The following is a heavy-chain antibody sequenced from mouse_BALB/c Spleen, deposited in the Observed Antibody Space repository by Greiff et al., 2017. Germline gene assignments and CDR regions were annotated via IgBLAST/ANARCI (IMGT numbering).Heavy chain of an antibody. J-gene: IGHJ3*01. CDR1: GFTFSDYY. CDR2: ISDGGSYT. D-gene: IGHD2-3*01. CDR3: ARGGYLDYDGYSWFAY. V-gene: IGHV5-4*02. Sequence: EVQVVESGGGLVKPGGSLKLSCAASGFTFSDYYMYWVRQTPEKRLEWVATISDGGSYTYYPDSVKGRFTISRDNAKNNLYLQMSSLKSEDTAMYYCARGGYLDYDGYSWFAYWGQGTLVTVSA.